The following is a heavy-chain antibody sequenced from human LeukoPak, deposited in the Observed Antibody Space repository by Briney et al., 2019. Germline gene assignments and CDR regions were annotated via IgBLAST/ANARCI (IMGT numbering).Heavy chain of an antibody. Sequence: GGSLRLSCAASGFTFTSYPMHWVRQAPGKGLEWVAFIWYDGSNKYYADSVKGRFTISRDNSKNTLYLQMNSLRAEDTAVYYCVREKCSSASCYRYYGMDVWGQGTTVTVSS. CDR2: IWYDGSNK. J-gene: IGHJ6*02. CDR1: GFTFTSYP. CDR3: VREKCSSASCYRYYGMDV. V-gene: IGHV3-30*02. D-gene: IGHD2-2*01.